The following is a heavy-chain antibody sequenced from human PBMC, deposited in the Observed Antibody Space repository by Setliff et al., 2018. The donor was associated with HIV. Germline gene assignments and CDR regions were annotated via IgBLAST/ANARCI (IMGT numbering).Heavy chain of an antibody. D-gene: IGHD5-18*01. CDR3: AKGFRPVDTALVSGPTY. V-gene: IGHV3-23*01. J-gene: IGHJ4*02. CDR1: GFTFSSYA. Sequence: PGGSLRLSCAASGFTFSSYAMSWVRQTPEKGLEWVSIITSGGSAYYADSAKSRFIISRDNSQNTLYLQMNSLRADDTAIYYCAKGFRPVDTALVSGPTYWGQGIRVTVSS. CDR2: ITSGGSA.